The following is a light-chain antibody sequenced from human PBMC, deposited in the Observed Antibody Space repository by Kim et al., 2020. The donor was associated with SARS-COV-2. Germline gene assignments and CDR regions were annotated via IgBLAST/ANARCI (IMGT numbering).Light chain of an antibody. CDR1: QSLLYRNGYNY. J-gene: IGKJ2*01. Sequence: DIVMTQSPLSLPVTPGEPASISCRSSQSLLYRNGYNYLVWYLQKPGHSPQLLIHLGSNRASGVPDRFSGSGSGTDFTLKISTVEAEDTGVYYCMQVLKTPYTFGQGTKLEI. V-gene: IGKV2-28*01. CDR3: MQVLKTPYT. CDR2: LGS.